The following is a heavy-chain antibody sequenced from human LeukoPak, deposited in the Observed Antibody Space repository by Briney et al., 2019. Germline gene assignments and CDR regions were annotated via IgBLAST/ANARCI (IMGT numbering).Heavy chain of an antibody. CDR3: ALAFKEAAYYFDY. J-gene: IGHJ4*02. V-gene: IGHV5-10-1*01. CDR2: IDPSDSYT. D-gene: IGHD3-3*02. CDR1: GYSFTSYW. Sequence: GESLKISGKGSGYSFTSYWISWVRQMLGKGLEWMGRIDPSDSYTNYSPSFQGHVTISADKSISTAYLQWSSLKASDTAMYYCALAFKEAAYYFDYWGQGTLVTVSS.